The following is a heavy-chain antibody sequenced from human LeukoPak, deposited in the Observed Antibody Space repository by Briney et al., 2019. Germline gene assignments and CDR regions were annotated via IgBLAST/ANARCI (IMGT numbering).Heavy chain of an antibody. CDR3: ASTILWFGEPGAFDI. J-gene: IGHJ3*02. D-gene: IGHD3-10*01. Sequence: PSETLSLICTVSGGSISSYYWSWIRQPAGKGLEWIGRIYTSGSTNYNPSLKSRVTMSVDTSKNQFSLKLSSVTAADTAVYYCASTILWFGEPGAFDIWGQGTMVTVSS. V-gene: IGHV4-4*07. CDR2: IYTSGST. CDR1: GGSISSYY.